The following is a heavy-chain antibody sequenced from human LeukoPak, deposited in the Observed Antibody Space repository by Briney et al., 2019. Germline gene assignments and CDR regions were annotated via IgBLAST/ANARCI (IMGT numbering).Heavy chain of an antibody. CDR1: GGTFSSYA. J-gene: IGHJ4*02. D-gene: IGHD3-22*01. CDR2: ISAYNGNT. Sequence: ASVKVSCKASGGTFSSYAISWVRQAPGQGLEWMGWISAYNGNTNYAQKLQGRVTMTTDTSTSTAYMELRSLRSDDTAVYYCARALFEIYDSSGYYFDYWGQGTLVTVSS. CDR3: ARALFEIYDSSGYYFDY. V-gene: IGHV1-18*01.